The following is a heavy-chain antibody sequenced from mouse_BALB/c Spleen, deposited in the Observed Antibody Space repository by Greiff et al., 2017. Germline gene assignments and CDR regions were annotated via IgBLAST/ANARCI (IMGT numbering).Heavy chain of an antibody. V-gene: IGHV5-6-2*01. D-gene: IGHD1-1*01. J-gene: IGHJ2*01. Sequence: EVQLVESGGGLVKLGGSLKLSCAASGFTFSSYYISWVRQTPEKRLELVAAINSNGGSTYYPDTVKGRFTISRDNAKNTLYLQMSSLKSEDTALYYCARALYYGSSPYYFDYWGQGTTLTVSS. CDR2: INSNGGST. CDR1: GFTFSSYY. CDR3: ARALYYGSSPYYFDY.